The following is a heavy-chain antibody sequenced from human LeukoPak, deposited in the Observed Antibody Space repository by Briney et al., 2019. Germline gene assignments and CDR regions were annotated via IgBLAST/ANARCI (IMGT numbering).Heavy chain of an antibody. CDR2: VNHSGST. D-gene: IGHD4-17*01. Sequence: SETLSLTCAVYGGSFLGYYWRWIRQPPGKGLEWIGEVNHSGSTNYNPSLKSRVTISVDTSKNQFYLKLSSVTAADTAVYYCARFTVTTSLNYGIDVWGQGTTVTVSS. J-gene: IGHJ6*02. V-gene: IGHV4-34*01. CDR3: ARFTVTTSLNYGIDV. CDR1: GGSFLGYY.